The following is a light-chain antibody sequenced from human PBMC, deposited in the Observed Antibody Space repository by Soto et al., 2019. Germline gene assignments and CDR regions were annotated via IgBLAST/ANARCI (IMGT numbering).Light chain of an antibody. CDR2: DAS. V-gene: IGKV3-15*01. Sequence: EIVMTQSPATLSVSPGEGATLSSKASQNVYNNLAWYQQRPGQPPRLLIYDASTRATGISARFSGSGYGTEFTLTISSLQSEDFAVYFCQQCRNWPITFGGGIKL. CDR1: QNVYNN. CDR3: QQCRNWPIT. J-gene: IGKJ4*01.